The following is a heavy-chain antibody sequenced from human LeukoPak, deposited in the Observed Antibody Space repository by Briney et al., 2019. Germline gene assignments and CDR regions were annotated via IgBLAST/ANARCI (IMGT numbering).Heavy chain of an antibody. CDR1: GYTFTSYG. CDR2: ISAYNGNT. V-gene: IGHV1-18*01. Sequence: GASVKVSCKASGYTFTSYGISWVRQAPGQGLEWMGWISAYNGNTNYAQKLQGRVTMTTDTSTSTAYMELRSLRSDDTAVYYCARLPMVRGVIIGGDYWGQGTLVTVSS. J-gene: IGHJ4*02. CDR3: ARLPMVRGVIIGGDY. D-gene: IGHD3-10*01.